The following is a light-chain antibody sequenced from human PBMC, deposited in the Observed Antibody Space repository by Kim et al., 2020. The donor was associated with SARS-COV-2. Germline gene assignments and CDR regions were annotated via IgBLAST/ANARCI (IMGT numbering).Light chain of an antibody. J-gene: IGKJ1*01. CDR1: HSISSN. CDR3: QQYNDWPRT. Sequence: EIVMTQSPATLSVSPGERATLSCRASHSISSNLAWYQQMPGQAPRLLIYAASTRATGVPARFSGSESGTEFTLTISSLQSEDFAVYYCQQYNDWPRTFGKGTKVDIK. CDR2: AAS. V-gene: IGKV3-15*01.